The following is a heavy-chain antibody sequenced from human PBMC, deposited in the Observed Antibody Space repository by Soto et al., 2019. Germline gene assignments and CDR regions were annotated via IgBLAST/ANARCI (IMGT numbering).Heavy chain of an antibody. Sequence: VQLLESGGGLVQPGGSLRLSCAASGFSFNNHAMTWVRQAPGKGLEWVSGISGSGSTTHYADSVKGRFTISRDNSKDTLYLQMNSLRPEDTAVYYCAKDRLRLTMVVVGAFDFGGLGTMVTVSS. D-gene: IGHD3-22*01. CDR2: ISGSGSTT. J-gene: IGHJ3*01. CDR1: GFSFNNHA. V-gene: IGHV3-23*01. CDR3: AKDRLRLTMVVVGAFDF.